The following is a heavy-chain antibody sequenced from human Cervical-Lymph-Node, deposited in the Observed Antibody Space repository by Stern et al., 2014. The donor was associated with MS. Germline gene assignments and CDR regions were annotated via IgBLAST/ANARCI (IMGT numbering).Heavy chain of an antibody. CDR1: GFTFSSYA. V-gene: IGHV3-23*04. Sequence: VQLVESGGGLVQPGGSLRLSCAASGFTFSSYALSWVRQAPGQGLEWGSAISGSGGSTYYADSVKGRFTITRDNSKNTLYLQMNSLRAEDTAVYYCAKGWRYYDSSGYGDWGQGTLVTVSS. CDR3: AKGWRYYDSSGYGD. J-gene: IGHJ4*02. CDR2: ISGSGGST. D-gene: IGHD3-22*01.